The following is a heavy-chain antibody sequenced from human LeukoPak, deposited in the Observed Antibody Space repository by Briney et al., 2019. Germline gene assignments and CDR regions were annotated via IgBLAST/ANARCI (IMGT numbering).Heavy chain of an antibody. CDR2: IYYSGST. D-gene: IGHD2-15*01. J-gene: IGHJ4*02. V-gene: IGHV4-4*02. Sequence: SETLSLTCAVSGGSISSSNWWSWVRQPPGKGLEWIGEIYYSGSTKNNPSLKNRVTISVDKSKNQFSLKLSSVTAADTAVYYCARDVGYCSGGSCFNYDYWGQGTLVTVS. CDR3: ARDVGYCSGGSCFNYDY. CDR1: GGSISSSNW.